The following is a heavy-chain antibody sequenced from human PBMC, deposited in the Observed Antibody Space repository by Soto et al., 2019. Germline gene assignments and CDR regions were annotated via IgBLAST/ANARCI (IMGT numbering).Heavy chain of an antibody. D-gene: IGHD3-16*02. CDR2: IIPVFGTP. CDR3: ARHLYDYVWGSYHH. CDR1: GYIFKNYA. J-gene: IGHJ4*02. V-gene: IGHV1-69*13. Sequence: ASVKVSCKSSGYIFKNYAVTWLRQAPGQGLEWMGGIIPVFGTPDYSLKFRDRVTITADESTSTVYMELRSLTSEDTAVYYCARHLYDYVWGSYHHWGQGTLVTVSS.